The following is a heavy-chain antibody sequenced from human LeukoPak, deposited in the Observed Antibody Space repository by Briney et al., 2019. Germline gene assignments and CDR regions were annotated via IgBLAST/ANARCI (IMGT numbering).Heavy chain of an antibody. Sequence: KASETLSLTCAVYGGSFSGYYWSWIRQPPGKGLEWIGEINHSGSTNYNPSLKSRVTISVDTSKNQFSLKLSSVTAVDTAVYYCARVDYDYVWGSYANDYWGQGTLVTVSS. V-gene: IGHV4-34*01. D-gene: IGHD3-16*01. J-gene: IGHJ4*02. CDR1: GGSFSGYY. CDR2: INHSGST. CDR3: ARVDYDYVWGSYANDY.